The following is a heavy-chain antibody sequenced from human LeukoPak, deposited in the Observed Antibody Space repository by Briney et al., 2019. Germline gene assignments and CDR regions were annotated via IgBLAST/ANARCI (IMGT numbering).Heavy chain of an antibody. Sequence: GGSLRLSCAASGFTFSSYAMHWVRQAPGKGLEWVAVISYDGSNKYYADSVKGRFTISRDDSKNTLYLQMNSLRAEDTAVYYCARAYWDPWGQGTLVTVSS. CDR3: ARAYWDP. CDR2: ISYDGSNK. J-gene: IGHJ4*02. CDR1: GFTFSSYA. V-gene: IGHV3-30-3*01. D-gene: IGHD1-26*01.